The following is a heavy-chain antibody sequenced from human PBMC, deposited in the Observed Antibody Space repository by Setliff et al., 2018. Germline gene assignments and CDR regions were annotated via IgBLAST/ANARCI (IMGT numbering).Heavy chain of an antibody. Sequence: ASVKVSCKTSGGTFSTFGIHWVRQAPGQGLVWMGGISPIFGTAHYAQKFQGRVTITADESTSTAYMELSSLTSEDTAIYFCVRAPPALHGEYGYFDLWGRGTLVTVSS. CDR1: GGTFSTFG. D-gene: IGHD4-17*01. V-gene: IGHV1-69*13. J-gene: IGHJ2*01. CDR3: VRAPPALHGEYGYFDL. CDR2: ISPIFGTA.